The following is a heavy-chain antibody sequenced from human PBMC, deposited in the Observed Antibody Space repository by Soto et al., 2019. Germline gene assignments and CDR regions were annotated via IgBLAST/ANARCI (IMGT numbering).Heavy chain of an antibody. J-gene: IGHJ4*02. V-gene: IGHV5-10-1*01. CDR1: GYRFNTHC. D-gene: IGHD1-1*01. CDR3: ARLIWETGTATILDY. Sequence: GESLKISCKGFGYRFNTHCISWVRQMPGKGLEWMGRVDPGDSYTYYGPSFRGHVTVSADRSISTAYLDLSSLKASDTAIYYCARLIWETGTATILDYWGQGTLVTVSS. CDR2: VDPGDSYT.